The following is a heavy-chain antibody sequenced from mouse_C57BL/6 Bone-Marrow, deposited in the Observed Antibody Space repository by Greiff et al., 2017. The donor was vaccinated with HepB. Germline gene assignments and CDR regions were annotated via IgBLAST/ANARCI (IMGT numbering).Heavy chain of an antibody. CDR1: GYSITSGYY. D-gene: IGHD1-3*01. CDR3: ARNQKYYFDY. CDR2: LSYDGSN. V-gene: IGHV3-6*01. Sequence: EVKLMESGPGLVKPSQSLSLTCSVTGYSITSGYYWNWIRQFPGNKLEWMGYLSYDGSNNNKPSLKNRTSITRDTTKNQFFLKLNSLTTEDTATYYCARNQKYYFDYWGQGTTLTVSS. J-gene: IGHJ2*01.